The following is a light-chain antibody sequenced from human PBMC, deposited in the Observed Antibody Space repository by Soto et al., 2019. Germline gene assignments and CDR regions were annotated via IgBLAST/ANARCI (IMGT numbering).Light chain of an antibody. V-gene: IGKV3-20*01. Sequence: EIVLTQSPGTLSLSPGERATLSCRASLSVSSSYLAWYQQKPGQAPRLLIYGASSRATGIPDRFSGSGSGTDFTLTISRLEPEDFAVYYCQQYGSSPRTFGQGTKV. J-gene: IGKJ1*01. CDR2: GAS. CDR3: QQYGSSPRT. CDR1: LSVSSSY.